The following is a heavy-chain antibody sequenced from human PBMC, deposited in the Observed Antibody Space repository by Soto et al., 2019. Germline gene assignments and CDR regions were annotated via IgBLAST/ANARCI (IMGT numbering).Heavy chain of an antibody. D-gene: IGHD3-10*01. V-gene: IGHV4-4*02. CDR2: IDHSGST. CDR1: GGSISSSNW. J-gene: IGHJ6*02. CDR3: ARDNAGYYGSGSSRDIKYYYYGMDV. Sequence: SETLSLTCAVSGGSISSSNWWNWVRQPPGKGLEWIGEIDHSGSTNYSPSLKSRVTISVDKSKNQFSLKLSSVTAADTAVYYCARDNAGYYGSGSSRDIKYYYYGMDVWGQGTTVTVSS.